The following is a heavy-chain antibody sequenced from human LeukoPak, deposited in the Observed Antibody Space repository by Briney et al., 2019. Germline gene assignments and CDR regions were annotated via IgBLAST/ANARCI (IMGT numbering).Heavy chain of an antibody. J-gene: IGHJ4*02. CDR2: ISYDGSNK. D-gene: IGHD3-10*01. CDR1: GFTFSSYG. V-gene: IGHV3-30*18. Sequence: GGSLRLSCAASGFTFSSYGMPWVRQAPGKGLEWVAVISYDGSNKYYADSVKGRFTISRDNSKNTLYLQMNSLRAEDTAVYYCAKDHGDEWGQGTLVTVSS. CDR3: AKDHGDE.